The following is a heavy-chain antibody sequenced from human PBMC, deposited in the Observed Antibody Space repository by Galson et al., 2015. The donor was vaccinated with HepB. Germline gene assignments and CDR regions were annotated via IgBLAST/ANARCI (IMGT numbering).Heavy chain of an antibody. CDR1: GGTFSRYA. Sequence: SVKVSCKASGGTFSRYAIRWVRQAPGQGLEWMGGIIPIFGTPNYAQKFQGRVTITADESTSIAYMELSSLRSDDTAVYYCARVGRYCSGGSCWPFDYWGQGTLVTVSS. CDR2: IIPIFGTP. V-gene: IGHV1-69*13. J-gene: IGHJ4*02. D-gene: IGHD2-15*01. CDR3: ARVGRYCSGGSCWPFDY.